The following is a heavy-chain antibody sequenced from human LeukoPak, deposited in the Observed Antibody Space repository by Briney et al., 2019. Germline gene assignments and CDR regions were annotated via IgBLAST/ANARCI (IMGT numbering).Heavy chain of an antibody. Sequence: GGSLRLSCAASGFTFSSYWMTWVRQAPGKGLEWVANIKQDGSEKYYVDSVKGRSTISRDNAKNSLYLQMNSLRAEDTAVYYCARGMSSGYDFDYWGQGTLVTVSS. CDR3: ARGMSSGYDFDY. J-gene: IGHJ4*02. CDR1: GFTFSSYW. V-gene: IGHV3-7*01. D-gene: IGHD5-12*01. CDR2: IKQDGSEK.